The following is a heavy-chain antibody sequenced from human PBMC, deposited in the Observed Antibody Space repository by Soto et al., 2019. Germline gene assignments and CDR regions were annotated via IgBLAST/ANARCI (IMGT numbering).Heavy chain of an antibody. J-gene: IGHJ5*02. D-gene: IGHD1-1*01. CDR2: IYNGGTT. V-gene: IGHV4-30-4*01. Sequence: QVQLQESGPGLVKPSQTLSLTCTVSGGAINNVNYCWSWIRQSPDKGLEWIGHIYNGGTTNNNPSLASRVTLSVAPSNNQFHLKARSLSAADPAPYYCPRRRSRNTVKPWGQGSMVTVS. CDR1: GGAINNVNYC. CDR3: PRRRSRNTVKP.